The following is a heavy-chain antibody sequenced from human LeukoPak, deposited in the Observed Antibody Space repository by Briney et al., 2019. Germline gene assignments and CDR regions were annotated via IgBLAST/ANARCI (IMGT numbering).Heavy chain of an antibody. CDR1: GFTFGDYA. D-gene: IGHD3-10*01. CDR3: AKWLGGWFLSSMYYFDY. Sequence: GGSLRLSCTASGFTFGDYAMSWIRQAPGKGLEWVSAISGSGGSTYYADSVKGRFTISRDNSKNTLYLQMNSLRAEDTAVYYCAKWLGGWFLSSMYYFDYWGQGTLVTVSS. CDR2: ISGSGGST. V-gene: IGHV3-23*01. J-gene: IGHJ4*02.